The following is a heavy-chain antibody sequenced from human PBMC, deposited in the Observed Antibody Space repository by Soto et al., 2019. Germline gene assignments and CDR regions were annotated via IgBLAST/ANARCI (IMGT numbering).Heavy chain of an antibody. V-gene: IGHV1-69*02. D-gene: IGHD2-21*01. Sequence: QVQFVQSGAEVKKPGSSVKVSCKASGGTFSTYTISWVRQAPGQGLEWLGRIIPLFGLPNHAQKFQDRVTITADKSTDTAYLEMNSLRPEDTAVYYCAFDVQTGVVYFDNWGQGTLVTVSS. CDR1: GGTFSTYT. CDR2: IIPLFGLP. CDR3: AFDVQTGVVYFDN. J-gene: IGHJ4*02.